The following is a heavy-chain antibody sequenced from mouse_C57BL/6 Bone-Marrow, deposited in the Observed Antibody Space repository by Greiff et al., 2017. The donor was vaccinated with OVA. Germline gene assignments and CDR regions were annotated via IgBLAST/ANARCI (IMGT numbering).Heavy chain of an antibody. CDR1: GYTFTDYY. CDR2: IFPGSGST. Sequence: VQLVESGPELVKPGASVKISCKASGYTFTDYYINWVKQRPGQGLEWIGWIFPGSGSTYYNEKFKGKATLTVDKSSSTAYMLLSSLTSEDSAVYFCARERLLTLYYFDYWGQGTTLTVSS. CDR3: ARERLLTLYYFDY. D-gene: IGHD2-3*01. J-gene: IGHJ2*01. V-gene: IGHV1-75*01.